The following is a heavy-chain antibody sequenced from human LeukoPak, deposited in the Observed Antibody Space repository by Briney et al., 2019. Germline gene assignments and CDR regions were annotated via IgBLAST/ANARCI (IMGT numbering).Heavy chain of an antibody. V-gene: IGHV3-23*01. CDR1: GFTFSSYA. Sequence: PGGSLRLSCAASGFTFSSYAMSWVRQAPGKGPEWVSSISGSGGNTNYADSVQGRFTFSRDNSKNTLYLQMNSLRAENTAVYYCAKGGGLRAGGSSRIDYWGQGTLVTVSS. CDR2: ISGSGGNT. CDR3: AKGGGLRAGGSSRIDY. D-gene: IGHD2-15*01. J-gene: IGHJ4*02.